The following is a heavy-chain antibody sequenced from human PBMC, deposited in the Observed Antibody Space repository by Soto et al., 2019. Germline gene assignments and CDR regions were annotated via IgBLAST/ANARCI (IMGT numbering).Heavy chain of an antibody. V-gene: IGHV1-18*01. CDR3: ARTYSKYFTSSESDY. CDR2: ISAYNGNT. Sequence: QVQLVQSGAEVKKPGALVKVSCKASDYTFTNYGISWVRQAPGQGLEWMGWISAYNGNTDSAQRLQGRVTMTTDTSTSTAYMELRSLRSDDTAVYYCARTYSKYFTSSESDYWGQGTLVTVSS. D-gene: IGHD6-6*01. CDR1: DYTFTNYG. J-gene: IGHJ4*02.